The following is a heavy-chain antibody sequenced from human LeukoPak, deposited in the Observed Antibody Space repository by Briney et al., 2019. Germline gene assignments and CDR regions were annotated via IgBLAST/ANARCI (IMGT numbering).Heavy chain of an antibody. Sequence: GGSLRLSCAASAFTFSRYGMHWVRQAPGKGLEWVAFIRYDGSNKYYADSVKGRFTISRDNSKNTLYLQMNSLRAEDTAVYYCAKDPDILTGYFDYWGQGTLVTVSS. CDR2: IRYDGSNK. D-gene: IGHD3-9*01. CDR1: AFTFSRYG. V-gene: IGHV3-30*02. J-gene: IGHJ4*02. CDR3: AKDPDILTGYFDY.